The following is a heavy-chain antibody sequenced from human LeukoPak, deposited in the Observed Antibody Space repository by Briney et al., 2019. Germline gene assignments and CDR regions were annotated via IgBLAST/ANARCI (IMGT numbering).Heavy chain of an antibody. CDR2: IKQDGSEK. Sequence: SGGSLRLSCAASGFTLGIYGMHWVRQAPGRGLEWVANIKQDGSEKYYVDSVKGRFTISRDNAKNSLYLQMNSLRAEDTAVYYCAREVGDGYNFGDYWGQGTLVTVSS. CDR1: GFTLGIYG. CDR3: AREVGDGYNFGDY. J-gene: IGHJ4*02. D-gene: IGHD5-24*01. V-gene: IGHV3-7*01.